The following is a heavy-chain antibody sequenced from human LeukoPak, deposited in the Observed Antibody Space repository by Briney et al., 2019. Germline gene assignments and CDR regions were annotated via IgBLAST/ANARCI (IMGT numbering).Heavy chain of an antibody. CDR1: GGTFSSYA. CDR3: ARDPDYYGSGGYSV. Sequence: ASVKVSCKASGGTFSSYAISWVRQAPGQGLEWMGRIIPILGIANYAQKFQGRVTITADKSTSTAYMELSSLRSEDTAVYYCARDPDYYGSGGYSVWGQGTLVTVSS. CDR2: IIPILGIA. V-gene: IGHV1-69*04. D-gene: IGHD3-10*01. J-gene: IGHJ4*02.